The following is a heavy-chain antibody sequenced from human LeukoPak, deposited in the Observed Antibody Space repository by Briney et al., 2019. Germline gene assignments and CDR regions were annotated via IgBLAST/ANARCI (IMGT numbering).Heavy chain of an antibody. CDR3: ARDSSGYSLGYAFDI. CDR1: GFTFSSYE. J-gene: IGHJ3*02. Sequence: PGGSLRLSCAASGFTFSSYEMNWVRQAPGKGLEWVSYISSSGSTIYYADSVKGRFTISRDNAKNSLYLQMNSLRAEDTAVYYCARDSSGYSLGYAFDIWGQGTMVTVSS. D-gene: IGHD3-22*01. CDR2: ISSSGSTI. V-gene: IGHV3-48*03.